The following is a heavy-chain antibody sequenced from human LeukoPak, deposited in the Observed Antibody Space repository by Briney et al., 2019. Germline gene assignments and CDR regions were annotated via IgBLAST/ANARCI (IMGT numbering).Heavy chain of an antibody. D-gene: IGHD7-27*01. V-gene: IGHV4-59*08. J-gene: IGHJ4*02. CDR1: GGSISSYY. Sequence: SETLSLACTVSGGSISSYYWIWIRQPPRKGLEGVGYIYYSGSTNYNPSLKSRVTIPVDTSKNQFALKLRSVTAADTDMYYCPSLPNPEAPYYFDYWGQGTLVPVSS. CDR2: IYYSGST. CDR3: PSLPNPEAPYYFDY.